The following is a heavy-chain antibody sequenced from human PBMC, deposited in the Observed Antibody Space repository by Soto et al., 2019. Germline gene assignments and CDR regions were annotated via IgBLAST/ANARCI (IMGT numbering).Heavy chain of an antibody. D-gene: IGHD2-2*01. CDR1: GGTFSSYT. V-gene: IGHV1-69*02. CDR3: ARGLIVVVPAAYGSYGMDV. CDR2: IIPILGIA. J-gene: IGHJ6*02. Sequence: SVKVSCKASGGTFSSYTISWVRQAPGQGLEWMGRIIPILGIANYAQKFQGRVTITADKSTSTAYMELSSLRSEDTAVYYCARGLIVVVPAAYGSYGMDVWGQGTTVTVSS.